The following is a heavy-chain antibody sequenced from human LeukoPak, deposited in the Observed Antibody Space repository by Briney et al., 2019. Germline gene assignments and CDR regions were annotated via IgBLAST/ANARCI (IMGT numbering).Heavy chain of an antibody. J-gene: IGHJ5*02. Sequence: SETLSLTCTVSGGSISSGGYYWSWIRQHAGKGLEWIGYIYYSGSTYYNPSLKSRVTISVDTSKNQFSLKLSSVTAADTAVYYCARTNYDFWSGYYREWPGWFDPWGQGTLVTVSS. CDR3: ARTNYDFWSGYYREWPGWFDP. V-gene: IGHV4-31*03. D-gene: IGHD3-3*01. CDR2: IYYSGST. CDR1: GGSISSGGYY.